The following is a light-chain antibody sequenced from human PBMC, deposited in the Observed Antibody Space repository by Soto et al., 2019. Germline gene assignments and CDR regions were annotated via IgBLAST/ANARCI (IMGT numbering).Light chain of an antibody. CDR2: GTS. CDR3: QSYDSSLSGYV. CDR1: SSNIGAGYD. V-gene: IGLV1-40*01. J-gene: IGLJ1*01. Sequence: QSLLTQPRSVSGSPGQRVTISCTWSSSNIGAGYDVHWYQQLPGTAPKLLIYGTSNRPSGVPDRFSGSKSGTSASLAITGLQAEDEADYYCQSYDSSLSGYVFGTGTKVTVL.